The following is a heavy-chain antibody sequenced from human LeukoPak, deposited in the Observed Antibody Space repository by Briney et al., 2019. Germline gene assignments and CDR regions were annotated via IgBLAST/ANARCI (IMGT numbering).Heavy chain of an antibody. CDR3: AKDRSSGRTSSYYFDY. Sequence: GGSLRLSCAASGFTFDDYAMHWVRQAPGKGLEWVSGISWNSGSIGYADSVKGRFTISRDNAKNSLYLQMNSLRAENMALYFCAKDRSSGRTSSYYFDYWGQGTLVTVSS. D-gene: IGHD6-19*01. J-gene: IGHJ4*02. CDR2: ISWNSGSI. V-gene: IGHV3-9*03. CDR1: GFTFDDYA.